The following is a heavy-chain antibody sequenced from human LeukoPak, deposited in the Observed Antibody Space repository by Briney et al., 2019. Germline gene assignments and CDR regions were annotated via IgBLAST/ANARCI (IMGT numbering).Heavy chain of an antibody. CDR1: GFTVSNKY. V-gene: IGHV3-53*01. CDR3: ATEGDSSGHYDY. D-gene: IGHD3-22*01. CDR2: ISSGGDT. Sequence: GGSLRLSCAASGFTVSNKYMNWIRQAPGKGLEWVSVISSGGDTYYADSVKGRFTISRDKFKNILFLRMNSLRAEDTAVYYCATEGDSSGHYDYWGQGALVTVSS. J-gene: IGHJ4*02.